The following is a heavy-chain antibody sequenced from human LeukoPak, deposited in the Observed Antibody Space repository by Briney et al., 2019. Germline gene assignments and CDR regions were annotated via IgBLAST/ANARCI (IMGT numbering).Heavy chain of an antibody. V-gene: IGHV3-7*03. J-gene: IGHJ4*02. CDR2: IKQDGSDK. CDR3: ARFSGGHSSSWHPYYFDY. D-gene: IGHD6-13*01. CDR1: GFTFSSYW. Sequence: SGGSLRLSCAASGFTFSSYWMNWARQAPGKGLEWVANIKQDGSDKYYVDSVKGRFTISRDNAKNSLYLQMNSLRAEDTAVYYCARFSGGHSSSWHPYYFDYWGQGTLVTVSS.